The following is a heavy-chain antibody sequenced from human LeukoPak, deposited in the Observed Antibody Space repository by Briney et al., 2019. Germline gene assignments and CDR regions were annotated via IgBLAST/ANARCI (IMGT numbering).Heavy chain of an antibody. D-gene: IGHD1-26*01. V-gene: IGHV1-8*01. CDR3: ARGIRRWELLRFVFWFDP. J-gene: IGHJ5*02. CDR1: GYTFTSYD. CDR2: MNPNSGNT. Sequence: GASVKVSCKASGYTFTSYDINWVRQATGQGLEWMGWMNPNSGNTGCAQKFQGRVTMTRNTSISTAYMELSSLRSEDTAVYYCARGIRRWELLRFVFWFDPWGQGTLVTVSS.